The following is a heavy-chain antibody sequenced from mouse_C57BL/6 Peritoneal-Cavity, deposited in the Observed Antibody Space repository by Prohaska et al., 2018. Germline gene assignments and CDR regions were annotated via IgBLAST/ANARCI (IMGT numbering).Heavy chain of an antibody. J-gene: IGHJ1*03. Sequence: EVKLLQSGGGLVQPGGSLKLSCAASGIDFSRYWMSWVRRAPGKGLEWIGEINRNSSKINSEQSLKDKFIISRDNDKTTMYLQMRKVRSEDTDLYYCARRGVTTVVAHWYFDVWGTGTTVTVSS. CDR1: GIDFSRYW. CDR2: INRNSSKI. V-gene: IGHV4-1*01. D-gene: IGHD1-1*01. CDR3: ARRGVTTVVAHWYFDV.